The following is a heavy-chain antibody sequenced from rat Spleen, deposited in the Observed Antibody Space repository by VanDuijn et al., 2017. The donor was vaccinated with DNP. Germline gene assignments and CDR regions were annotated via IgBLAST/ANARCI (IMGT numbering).Heavy chain of an antibody. CDR3: ARWTRYFDY. Sequence: QVQLQQSGAELAKPGSSVKIPCKASGYIFTINYMAWIKQTTGQGLEYIGYINTGSGRTNYNEKFKGKATLTVDKSSNTAFMQLSSLTPDDSAVYYCARWTRYFDYWGQGIMVTVSS. CDR1: GYIFTINY. J-gene: IGHJ2*01. CDR2: INTGSGRT. D-gene: IGHD1-7*01. V-gene: IGHV1-43*01.